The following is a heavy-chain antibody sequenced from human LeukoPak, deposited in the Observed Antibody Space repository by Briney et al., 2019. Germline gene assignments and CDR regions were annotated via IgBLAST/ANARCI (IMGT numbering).Heavy chain of an antibody. Sequence: SETLSLTCTVSGDSFSSGCWSWIRQPPGKGLEWIGYIYYSGSTNYNPSLKSRVTMSIDTSRNQLSLKLSSVTAADTAVYYCARDNGYTSGWGPPFDYWGQGTLVTVSS. J-gene: IGHJ4*02. CDR3: ARDNGYTSGWGPPFDY. V-gene: IGHV4-59*12. CDR2: IYYSGST. D-gene: IGHD6-19*01. CDR1: GDSFSSGC.